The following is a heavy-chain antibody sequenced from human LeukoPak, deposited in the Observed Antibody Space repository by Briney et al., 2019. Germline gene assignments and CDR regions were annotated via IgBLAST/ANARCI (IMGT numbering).Heavy chain of an antibody. CDR2: FDPEDGET. D-gene: IGHD3-22*01. Sequence: ASVKVSCKVSGYTLTELSMHWVRQAPGKGLEWMGGFDPEDGETIYAQKFQGRVTMTRDMSTSTVYMELSSLRSEDTTVYYCARVGTGPVGDYYDSSGYYDYWGQGTLVTVSS. J-gene: IGHJ4*02. CDR3: ARVGTGPVGDYYDSSGYYDY. V-gene: IGHV1-24*01. CDR1: GYTLTELS.